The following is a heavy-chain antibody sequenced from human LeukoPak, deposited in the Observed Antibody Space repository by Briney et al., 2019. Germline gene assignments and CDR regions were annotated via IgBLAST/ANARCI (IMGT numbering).Heavy chain of an antibody. CDR1: GGTFSAYY. CDR3: ARSERSGIYFDY. Sequence: PSETLSLTCAVYGGTFSAYYWSWIRQPPEKGLEWIVEINHSGSTNYNPSLKSRVTISVDTSRNQFSLKVSSVTAADTAVYYCARSERSGIYFDYWGQGTLVTVSS. D-gene: IGHD6-13*01. V-gene: IGHV4-34*01. CDR2: INHSGST. J-gene: IGHJ4*02.